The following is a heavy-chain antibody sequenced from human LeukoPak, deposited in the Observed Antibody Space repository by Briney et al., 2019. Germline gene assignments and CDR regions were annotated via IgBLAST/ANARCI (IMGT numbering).Heavy chain of an antibody. CDR1: GGTFSIYA. J-gene: IGHJ6*02. Sequence: SVKVSCKASGGTFSIYAISWVRQAPGQGLEWMGGIIPIFGTANYAQKFQGRVTITADESTSTACMELSSLRSEDTAVYYCARSPYYYYYGMDVWGQGTTVTVSS. V-gene: IGHV1-69*13. CDR2: IIPIFGTA. CDR3: ARSPYYYYYGMDV.